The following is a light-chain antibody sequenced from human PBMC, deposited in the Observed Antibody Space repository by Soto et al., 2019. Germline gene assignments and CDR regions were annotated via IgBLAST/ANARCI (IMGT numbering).Light chain of an antibody. CDR2: GAT. V-gene: IGKV1-27*01. J-gene: IGKJ4*01. CDR1: QGISNY. Sequence: MTQSPASLSAPVEDRVTIPCRASQGISNYLAWYQQKPGKAPQLLIYGATTLPSGVPCRFSGSGSGTDFTLTIASLQPEDVATYYCQKYNSDPLTFGGGTNV. CDR3: QKYNSDPLT.